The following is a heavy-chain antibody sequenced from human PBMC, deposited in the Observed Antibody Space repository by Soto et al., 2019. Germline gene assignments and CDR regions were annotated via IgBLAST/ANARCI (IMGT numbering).Heavy chain of an antibody. D-gene: IGHD2-15*01. CDR2: INPSGGST. CDR3: ARNYNYCSGGSCYSVEIDY. Sequence: QVQLVQSGAEVKKPGASVKVSCKASGYTFTSYYMHWVRQAPGQGLEWMGIINPSGGSTSYAQKFQGRVNMTRDTSTSTVYMELSSLRSEDTAVYYCARNYNYCSGGSCYSVEIDYWGQGTLVTVSS. CDR1: GYTFTSYY. V-gene: IGHV1-46*03. J-gene: IGHJ4*02.